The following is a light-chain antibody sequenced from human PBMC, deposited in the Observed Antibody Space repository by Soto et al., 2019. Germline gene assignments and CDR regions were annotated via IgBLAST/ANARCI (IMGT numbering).Light chain of an antibody. CDR1: SSSIGTNF. CDR3: AAWDDHLSTYV. V-gene: IGLV1-47*02. J-gene: IGLJ1*01. Sequence: QSVLTQPPSASGTPGQRVSISCSGYSSSIGTNFVYWYQQLPGTAPKVLIHSNNQRPSGVPDRFSGSKSGNSASLAISGLRSEDEADHYCAAWDDHLSTYVFCSGTKLTV. CDR2: SNN.